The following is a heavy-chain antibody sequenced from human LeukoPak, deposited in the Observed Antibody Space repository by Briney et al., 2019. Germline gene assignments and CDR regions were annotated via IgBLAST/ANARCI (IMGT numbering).Heavy chain of an antibody. V-gene: IGHV3-33*01. CDR1: GFTFSSYG. CDR3: ARELAV. Sequence: GRSLRLSCAASGFTFSSYGMHWVRQAPGKGLEWVAAIWPDGSNEYYANSVKGRFFISRDNSKNTLYLQMNSLRVDDTAVYYCARELAVWGQGTLVTVSS. J-gene: IGHJ4*02. CDR2: IWPDGSNE.